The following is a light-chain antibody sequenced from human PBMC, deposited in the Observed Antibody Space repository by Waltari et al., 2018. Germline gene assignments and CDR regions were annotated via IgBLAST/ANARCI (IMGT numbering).Light chain of an antibody. CDR1: SGNIAGNY. V-gene: IGLV6-57*02. CDR3: QSYDDNSPDWV. J-gene: IGLJ3*02. CDR2: ESN. Sequence: NLKLTQPRSVSESPGKTVIISCTGSSGNIAGNYVPLYRQRPGSAPTSVIYESNQRPSGVPNRFSGSIDSASNSASLTISGLKTEDEADYYCQSYDDNSPDWVFGGGTKLTVL.